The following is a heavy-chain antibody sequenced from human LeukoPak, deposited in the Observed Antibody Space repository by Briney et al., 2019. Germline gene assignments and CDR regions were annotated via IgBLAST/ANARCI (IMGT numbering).Heavy chain of an antibody. J-gene: IGHJ4*02. CDR1: GFTFSSYS. CDR3: ARDGRSFCSSTSCYPYFDY. Sequence: GGSLRLSCAASGFTFSSYSMNWVRQAPGRGLEWVSSLSSGTYIYYADSLKGRFTISRDNANNSLYLQMNSLRAEDTAVYYCARDGRSFCSSTSCYPYFDYWGQGTLVTVSS. D-gene: IGHD2-2*01. CDR2: LSSGTYI. V-gene: IGHV3-21*01.